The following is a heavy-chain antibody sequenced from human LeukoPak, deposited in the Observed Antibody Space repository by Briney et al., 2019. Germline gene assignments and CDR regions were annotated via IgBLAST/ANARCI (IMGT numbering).Heavy chain of an antibody. Sequence: PGRSLRLSCAASGFTFSSYAMHWVRQTPGKGLEWVANIKPDGSEIYYVDSVKGRFTISRDNAKNSLYLQMNSLRAEDTAVYYCTRSLDYWGRGTLVTVSS. CDR3: TRSLDY. CDR2: IKPDGSEI. V-gene: IGHV3-7*02. J-gene: IGHJ4*02. CDR1: GFTFSSYA. D-gene: IGHD2-15*01.